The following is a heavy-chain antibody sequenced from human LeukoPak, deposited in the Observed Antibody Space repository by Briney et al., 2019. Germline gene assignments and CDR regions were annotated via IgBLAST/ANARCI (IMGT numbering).Heavy chain of an antibody. Sequence: QPGGSLRLSCAASGFTFSSYWMHWVRQAPGNGLVWVSRINSDGSSTSYADSVKGRFTISRDNAKNTLYLQMNSLRAEDTAVYYCARAYSSSSRFLHYYYYMDVWGKGTTVTVSS. V-gene: IGHV3-74*01. D-gene: IGHD6-6*01. CDR1: GFTFSSYW. CDR2: INSDGSST. J-gene: IGHJ6*03. CDR3: ARAYSSSSRFLHYYYYMDV.